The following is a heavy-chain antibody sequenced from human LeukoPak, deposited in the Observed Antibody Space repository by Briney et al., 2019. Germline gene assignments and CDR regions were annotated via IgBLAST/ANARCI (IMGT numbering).Heavy chain of an antibody. J-gene: IGHJ6*03. CDR3: ARVIWGPVDYYYMDV. CDR2: MNPNSGNT. CDR1: GYTFTSYD. V-gene: IGHV1-8*01. D-gene: IGHD3-16*01. Sequence: ASVRVSCKASGYTFTSYDINWVRQATGQGLEWMGWMNPNSGNTGYAQKFQGRVTMTRNTSISTAYMELSSLRSEDTAVYYCARVIWGPVDYYYMDVWGKGTTVTVS.